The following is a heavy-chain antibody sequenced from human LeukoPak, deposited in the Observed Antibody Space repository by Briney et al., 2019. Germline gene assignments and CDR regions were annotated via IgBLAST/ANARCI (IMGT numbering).Heavy chain of an antibody. CDR1: GFTFSSYW. CDR3: ARGGDILTGPDAFDI. V-gene: IGHV3-7*05. Sequence: PGGSLRLSCAASGFTFSSYWMTWVRQAPGKGLEWVANIKQDGSQKYYVDSVKGRFTISRDNAKNSLYLQMNSLRAEDTAVYYCARGGDILTGPDAFDIWGQGTMVTVSS. CDR2: IKQDGSQK. D-gene: IGHD3-9*01. J-gene: IGHJ3*02.